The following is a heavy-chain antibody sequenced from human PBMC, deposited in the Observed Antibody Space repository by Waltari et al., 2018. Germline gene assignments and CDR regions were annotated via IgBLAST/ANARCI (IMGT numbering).Heavy chain of an antibody. CDR2: IYSGGST. J-gene: IGHJ4*02. CDR1: GFPVSSNY. D-gene: IGHD6-19*01. Sequence: EVQLVESGGGLIQPGGSLRLSCAASGFPVSSNYLSWVRQAPGKGLEWVSVIYSGGSTYYADSVKGRFTISRDNSKNTLYLQMNSLRAEDTAVYYCARATNVYSSGWQHVFDYWGQGTLVTVSS. V-gene: IGHV3-53*01. CDR3: ARATNVYSSGWQHVFDY.